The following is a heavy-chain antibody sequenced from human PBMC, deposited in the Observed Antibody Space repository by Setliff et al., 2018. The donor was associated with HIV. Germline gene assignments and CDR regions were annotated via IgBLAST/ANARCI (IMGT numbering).Heavy chain of an antibody. CDR3: ARAPEDAFDI. Sequence: GGSLRLSCAASGFTFSDYYMHWVRQGSGKGLEWVAAIWYDGRSQYYTDSVKGRFTISRDNAKNSLYLQMNSLRAEDTAVYYCARAPEDAFDIWGQGTMVTVSS. CDR2: IWYDGRSQ. J-gene: IGHJ3*02. V-gene: IGHV3-33*08. CDR1: GFTFSDYY.